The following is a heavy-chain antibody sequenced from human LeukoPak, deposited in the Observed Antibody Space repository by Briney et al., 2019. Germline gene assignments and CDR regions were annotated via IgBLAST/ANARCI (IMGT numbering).Heavy chain of an antibody. CDR3: ARDRVIYDILTGPNDGALDY. V-gene: IGHV1-2*07. CDR2: MKTNSGGR. Sequence: ASVTLSRKGSGYTWTCYYMHWWRQPPRQGMAWMGCMKTNSGGRNNENKFHGRVTTTTDTSPNTLYIEMRSLLSDDTAVYYCARDRVIYDILTGPNDGALDYWGQGTLVTVSS. D-gene: IGHD3-9*01. CDR1: GYTWTCYY. J-gene: IGHJ4*02.